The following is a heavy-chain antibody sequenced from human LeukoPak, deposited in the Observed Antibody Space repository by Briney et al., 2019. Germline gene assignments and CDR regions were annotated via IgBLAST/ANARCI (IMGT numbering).Heavy chain of an antibody. V-gene: IGHV3-74*01. Sequence: HPGGSLRLSCAASGFTFSNYWMDWVRQAPGKGLVWVSSIKSDGRSTNYADSVKGRFTISRDNAKNTLFLQMNSLRAEDTAVYYCVRDWSPSFDYWGQGTLVTVSS. D-gene: IGHD2-8*02. CDR2: IKSDGRST. CDR3: VRDWSPSFDY. CDR1: GFTFSNYW. J-gene: IGHJ4*02.